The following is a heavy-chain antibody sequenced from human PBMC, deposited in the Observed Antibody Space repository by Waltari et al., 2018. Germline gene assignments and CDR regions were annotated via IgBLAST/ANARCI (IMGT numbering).Heavy chain of an antibody. Sequence: QVQLVQSGAEVKTPGASVKVSCQASGYTLTENYMHWVRQAPGQGLEWMGWINPNNGGTNYAQKFQGRVTMTRDTSISTAFMDLSRLKSDDTAVYFCARGDPSVYYTSHMDVWGKGTTVTVSS. CDR2: INPNNGGT. V-gene: IGHV1-2*02. D-gene: IGHD3-3*01. J-gene: IGHJ6*03. CDR3: ARGDPSVYYTSHMDV. CDR1: GYTLTENY.